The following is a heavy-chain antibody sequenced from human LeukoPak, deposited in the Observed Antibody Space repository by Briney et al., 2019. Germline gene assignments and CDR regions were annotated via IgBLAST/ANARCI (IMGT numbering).Heavy chain of an antibody. Sequence: PSETLSLTCAVYGGSFSGYYWSWIRQPPGKGLEWIREINHSGSTNYNPSLKSRVTISVDTSKNQFSLKLSSVTAADTAVYYCARETLSSSWTYDYWGQGTLVTVSS. D-gene: IGHD6-13*01. CDR3: ARETLSSSWTYDY. V-gene: IGHV4-34*01. CDR1: GGSFSGYY. J-gene: IGHJ4*02. CDR2: INHSGST.